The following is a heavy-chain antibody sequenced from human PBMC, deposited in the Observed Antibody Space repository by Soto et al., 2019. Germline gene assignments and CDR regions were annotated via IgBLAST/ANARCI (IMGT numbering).Heavy chain of an antibody. CDR2: MQPSTGRT. CDR3: ARGVSAGVDY. D-gene: IGHD1-26*01. Sequence: GASVKVSCKASGYSFSSLDINWVRQTAGQGLEWMGWMQPSTGRTGYAQKFQGRVTMTRDTSINTAYMELTTLTSDDTAFYYCARGVSAGVDYWGQGTLVTVSS. J-gene: IGHJ4*02. CDR1: GYSFSSLD. V-gene: IGHV1-8*01.